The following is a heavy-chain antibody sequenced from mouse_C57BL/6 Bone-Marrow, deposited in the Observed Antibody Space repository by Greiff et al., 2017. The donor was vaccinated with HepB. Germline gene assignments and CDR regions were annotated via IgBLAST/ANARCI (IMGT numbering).Heavy chain of an antibody. D-gene: IGHD1-1*01. V-gene: IGHV1-64*01. CDR3: ARWDYGSSPFDY. CDR1: GYTFTSYW. Sequence: QVQLQQPGAELVKPGASVKLSCKASGYTFTSYWMHWVKQRPGQGLEWIGMIHPNSGSTNYNEKFKSKATLTVDKSSSTAYMQLSSLTSEDSAVYNCARWDYGSSPFDYWGQGTTLTVSS. CDR2: IHPNSGST. J-gene: IGHJ2*01.